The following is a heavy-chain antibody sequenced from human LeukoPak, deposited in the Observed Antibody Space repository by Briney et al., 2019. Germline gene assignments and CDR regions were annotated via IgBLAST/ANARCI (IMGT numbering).Heavy chain of an antibody. V-gene: IGHV4-34*01. CDR2: INHSGST. J-gene: IGHJ4*02. Sequence: SETLSLTCAVYGGSFSGYYWSWIRQPPGKGLEWIGEINHSGSTNYNPSLKSRVTISVDTSKNQFSLKLSSVTAADTAVYYCAASMIRGVITRWGQGTLVTVSS. CDR3: AASMIRGVITR. CDR1: GGSFSGYY. D-gene: IGHD3-10*01.